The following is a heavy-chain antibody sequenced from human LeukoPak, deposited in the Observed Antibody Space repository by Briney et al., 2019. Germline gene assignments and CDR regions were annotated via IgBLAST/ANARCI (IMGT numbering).Heavy chain of an antibody. CDR1: GGSISSYY. CDR3: ASASVVVPAAMYNYYYYYMDV. J-gene: IGHJ6*03. V-gene: IGHV4-4*07. CDR2: IYTSGST. Sequence: PWETLSHTCTVSGGSISSYYWSWIRQPAGKGLEWIGRIYTSGSTNYNPSLKSRVTMSVDTSKNQFSLKLRSVTAADTAVYYCASASVVVPAAMYNYYYYYMDVWGKGTTVTVSS. D-gene: IGHD2-2*01.